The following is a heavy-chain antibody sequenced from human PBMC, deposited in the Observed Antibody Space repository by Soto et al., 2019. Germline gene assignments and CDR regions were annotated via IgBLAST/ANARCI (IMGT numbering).Heavy chain of an antibody. CDR1: GDSVSSDSAA. Sequence: PSQTLSLTCAISGDSVSSDSAAWNWIRQSPSRGLEWLGRTYYRSKWYNDYVGSVKSRITINPDTSKNQFSLQLNSLTPEDTAVYYCTRTTWLDYAFDVWARGTMVTVSS. D-gene: IGHD6-19*01. J-gene: IGHJ3*01. CDR3: TRTTWLDYAFDV. CDR2: TYYRSKWYN. V-gene: IGHV6-1*01.